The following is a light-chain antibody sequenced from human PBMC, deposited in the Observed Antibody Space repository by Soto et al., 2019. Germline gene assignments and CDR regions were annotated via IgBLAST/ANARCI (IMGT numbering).Light chain of an antibody. V-gene: IGKV1-39*01. CDR1: QSVSSY. CDR2: AAS. J-gene: IGKJ1*01. Sequence: ILMAQSPATLSVSPGERAILAGRASQSVSSYLAWYQQKPGLPPKYLIYAASNLQSGVPSRFSGSGSGTDFTLNIRHLQPEDFATYYRPHSFTTWTFGQGTKVDIK. CDR3: PHSFTTWT.